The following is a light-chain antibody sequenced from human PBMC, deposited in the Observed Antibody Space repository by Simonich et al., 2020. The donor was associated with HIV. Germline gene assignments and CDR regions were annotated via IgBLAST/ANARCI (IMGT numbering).Light chain of an antibody. CDR3: QQTYSTPSWT. CDR1: QIISSY. CDR2: AAS. V-gene: IGKV1-39*01. Sequence: DIQMTQSQSSLSASVGDRVTITCRASQIISSYLNWYQQKPGKAPKLLIYAASSLQSGVPSRFSGSGSGTDFTLTISSLQPEDFATYYCQQTYSTPSWTFGQGTKVDIK. J-gene: IGKJ1*01.